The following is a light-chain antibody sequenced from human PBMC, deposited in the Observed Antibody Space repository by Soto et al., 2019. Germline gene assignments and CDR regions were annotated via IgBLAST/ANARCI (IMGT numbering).Light chain of an antibody. CDR1: QIITNNY. CDR2: GAS. J-gene: IGKJ1*01. CDR3: QQYGTSPRT. Sequence: IVLTQCPGTLSLSPGERATLSCRASQIITNNYLAWYQQKPGQSPRLLIYGASSRATGIPERLSGSGSGKDFALTISRLEPEDFAVYYCQQYGTSPRTFGQGPKVAIK. V-gene: IGKV3-20*01.